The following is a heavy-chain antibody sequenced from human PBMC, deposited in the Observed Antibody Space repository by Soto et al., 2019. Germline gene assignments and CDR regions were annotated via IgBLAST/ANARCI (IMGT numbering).Heavy chain of an antibody. J-gene: IGHJ4*02. CDR1: GFTFSNAW. CDR3: TTDGAYYGSGSYYPNPNYFDY. CDR2: IKSKTDGGTT. Sequence: GGSLRLSCAASGFTFSNAWMSWVRQAPGKGLEWVGRIKSKTDGGTTDYAAPVKGRFTISRDDSKNTLYLQMNSLKTEDTAVYYCTTDGAYYGSGSYYPNPNYFDYWGQGTLVTVSS. D-gene: IGHD3-10*01. V-gene: IGHV3-15*01.